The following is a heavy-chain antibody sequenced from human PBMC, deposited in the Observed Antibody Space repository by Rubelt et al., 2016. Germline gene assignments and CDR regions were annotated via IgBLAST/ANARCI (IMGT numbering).Heavy chain of an antibody. CDR2: INPSGGST. V-gene: IGHV1-46*01. J-gene: IGHJ4*02. D-gene: IGHD3-22*01. CDR3: ARVYDSSDTYYFDY. CDR1: GYTFSNYY. Sequence: QVQLVQSGAEVKKPGASVKVSCMASGYTFSNYYMHWVRQAPGQGLEWMEIINPSGGSTSYVQKFQGRVTMASEPSTSTVYMELSSLRSEDTAVYYCARVYDSSDTYYFDYWGQGTLVTVSS.